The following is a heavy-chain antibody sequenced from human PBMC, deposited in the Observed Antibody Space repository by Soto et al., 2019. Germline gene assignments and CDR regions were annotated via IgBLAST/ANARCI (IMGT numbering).Heavy chain of an antibody. J-gene: IGHJ4*02. D-gene: IGHD3-16*01. CDR2: ISYDGSNT. CDR1: GFTFSSYG. V-gene: IGHV3-30*18. Sequence: QVQLVESGGGVVQPGRSLRLSCAASGFTFSSYGMHWVRQAPGKGLEWVAIISYDGSNTYYAVSVKGRFTISRDNSKNTLYLQMNSLRAEDTSVYYCAKEGGLSAYISSSYYFDYWGQGTLVTVSS. CDR3: AKEGGLSAYISSSYYFDY.